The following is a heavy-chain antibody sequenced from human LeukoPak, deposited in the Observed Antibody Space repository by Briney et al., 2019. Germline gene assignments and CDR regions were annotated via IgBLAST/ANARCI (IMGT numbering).Heavy chain of an antibody. V-gene: IGHV1-69*04. J-gene: IGHJ5*02. D-gene: IGHD3-10*01. Sequence: SVKVSCKASGGTFSSYAISWVRQAPGQGLEWMGRIIPILGIANYAQKFQGRVTITADKSTSTAYMELSSLRAEDTAVYYCAKSGWFDPWGQGTLVTVSS. CDR3: AKSGWFDP. CDR1: GGTFSSYA. CDR2: IIPILGIA.